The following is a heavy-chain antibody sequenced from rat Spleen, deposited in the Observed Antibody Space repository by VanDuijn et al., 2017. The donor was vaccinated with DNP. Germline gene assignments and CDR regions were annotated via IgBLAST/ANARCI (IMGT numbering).Heavy chain of an antibody. CDR2: ISYEGSST. CDR3: ARLATSLFTH. CDR1: GFTFSDYY. J-gene: IGHJ2*01. Sequence: EVQLVESGGGLVQPGRSLKLSCAASGFTFSDYYMAWVRQAPKKGLEWVASISYEGSSTYYGDSVKGRFTISRDNTKSTLYLQMNSLKSEDTATYYCARLATSLFTHWGQGVMVTVSS. D-gene: IGHD1-1*01. V-gene: IGHV5-22*01.